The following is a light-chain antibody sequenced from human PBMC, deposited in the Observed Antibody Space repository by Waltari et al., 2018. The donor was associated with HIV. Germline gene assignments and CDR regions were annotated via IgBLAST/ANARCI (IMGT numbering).Light chain of an antibody. CDR2: GAS. CDR3: QQYYDSLMYT. J-gene: IGKJ2*01. V-gene: IGKV1-NL1*01. CDR1: QGISNS. Sequence: DIQMTQSPSSLSASVGDRVTITCRASQGISNSLAWYQQKPGKAPKLLLYGASRLQTGVPSRFSGSGSGTDFALTISRLQPEDFVTYYCQQYYDSLMYTFGQGTKLEIK.